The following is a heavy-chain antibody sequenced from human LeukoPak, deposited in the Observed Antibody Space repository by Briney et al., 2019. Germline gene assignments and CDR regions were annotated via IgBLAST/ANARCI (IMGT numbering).Heavy chain of an antibody. D-gene: IGHD2-21*01. Sequence: ASVKVSCKASGYIFTKYVVHWVRQAPGQRPEWMGWIKAGNGDTKYSQNFQDRLTITRDTSARTVHMELSSLTSEDTALYYCARDDCGDTCYPGGYWGQGSLVTVSS. V-gene: IGHV1-3*01. CDR3: ARDDCGDTCYPGGY. CDR2: IKAGNGDT. CDR1: GYIFTKYV. J-gene: IGHJ4*02.